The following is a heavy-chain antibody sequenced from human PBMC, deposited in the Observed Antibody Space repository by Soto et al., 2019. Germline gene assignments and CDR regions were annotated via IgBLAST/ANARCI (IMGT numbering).Heavy chain of an antibody. V-gene: IGHV1-18*01. CDR2: ISAYNGNT. D-gene: IGHD6-13*01. J-gene: IGHJ6*02. Sequence: QVQLVQSGAEVKKPGASVKVSCKASGYTFTSYGISWVRQAPGQGLEWMGWISAYNGNTNDAQKLQGRVTMTTDTSTSTAYMELRSLRSDDTAVYYCARDREYSSSWWGHYYYGMDVWGQGTTVTVSS. CDR1: GYTFTSYG. CDR3: ARDREYSSSWWGHYYYGMDV.